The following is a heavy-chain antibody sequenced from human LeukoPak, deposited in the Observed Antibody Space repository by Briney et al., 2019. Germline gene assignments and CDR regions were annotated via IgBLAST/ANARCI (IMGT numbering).Heavy chain of an antibody. D-gene: IGHD6-13*01. CDR3: ARDVVAAPGTWDY. CDR1: GGSFSGYY. J-gene: IGHJ4*02. Sequence: SETLSLTCAVYGGSFSGYYWSWIRQPAGKGLEWIGRIYTSGSTNYNPSLKSRVTMSVDTSKNQFSLKLSSVTAADTAVYYCARDVVAAPGTWDYWGQGTLVTVSS. CDR2: IYTSGST. V-gene: IGHV4-4*07.